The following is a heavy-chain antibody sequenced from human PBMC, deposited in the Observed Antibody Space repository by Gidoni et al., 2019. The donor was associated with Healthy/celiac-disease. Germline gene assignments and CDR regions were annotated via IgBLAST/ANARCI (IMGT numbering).Heavy chain of an antibody. CDR2: ISGSGGST. J-gene: IGHJ6*03. V-gene: IGHV3-23*01. CDR1: GFPLSRSA. D-gene: IGHD2-2*01. Sequence: EVQLLESGGGLVQPGGSLSLPCAASGFPLSRSAMSWVRQAPGKGMGWVSAISGSGGSTYYADSVKGRFTISRDNSKNTLYLQMNSLRAEDTAVYYCAKTSQVVPVYYYYMDVWGKGTTVTVSS. CDR3: AKTSQVVPVYYYYMDV.